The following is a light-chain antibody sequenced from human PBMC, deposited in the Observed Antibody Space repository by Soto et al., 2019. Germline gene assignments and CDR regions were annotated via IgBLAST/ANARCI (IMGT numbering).Light chain of an antibody. J-gene: IGKJ4*01. Sequence: EIVLTPSPANLSLSPGERATLSCRASQSVSNSLAWYQQKRGQAPRLLVYDTSNRATGIPARFSGSGSGTDFTLTSGSLEPEGFALYYCQQRSMWPLTFGGGTKVEIK. CDR3: QQRSMWPLT. CDR2: DTS. V-gene: IGKV3-11*01. CDR1: QSVSNS.